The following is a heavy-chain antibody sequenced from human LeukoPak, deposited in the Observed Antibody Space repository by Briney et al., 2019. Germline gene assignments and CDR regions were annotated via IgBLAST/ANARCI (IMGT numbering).Heavy chain of an antibody. CDR1: GFTFDDYG. V-gene: IGHV3-20*04. CDR3: ARGYNWNYQNAFDI. D-gene: IGHD1-7*01. CDR2: INWNGGST. J-gene: IGHJ3*02. Sequence: GGSLRLSCAASGFTFDDYGMSWVRQAPGKGLEWVSGINWNGGSTGYAGSVKGRFTISRDNAKNSLYLQMNSLRAEDTALYYCARGYNWNYQNAFDIWGQGTMVTVSS.